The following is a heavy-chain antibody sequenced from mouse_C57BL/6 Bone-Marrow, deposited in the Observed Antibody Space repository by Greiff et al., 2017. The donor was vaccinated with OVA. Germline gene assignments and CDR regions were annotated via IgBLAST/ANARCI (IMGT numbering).Heavy chain of an antibody. Sequence: EVKLVESGEGLVKPGGSLKLSCAASGFTFSSYAMSWVRQTPEKRLEWVAYISSGGDYIYYADTVKGRFTISRDNARNTLYLQMSSLKSEDTAMYYCTRDRTYYGSAWFAYWGQGTLVTVSA. CDR2: ISSGGDYI. D-gene: IGHD1-1*01. CDR3: TRDRTYYGSAWFAY. CDR1: GFTFSSYA. V-gene: IGHV5-9-1*02. J-gene: IGHJ3*01.